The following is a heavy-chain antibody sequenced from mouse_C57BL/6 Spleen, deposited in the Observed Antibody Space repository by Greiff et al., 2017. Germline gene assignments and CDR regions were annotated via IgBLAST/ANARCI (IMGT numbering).Heavy chain of an antibody. D-gene: IGHD2-1*01. CDR1: GFTFSDYY. Sequence: EVKLVESGGGLVQPGGSLKLSCAASGFTFSDYYMYWVRQTPEKRLEWVAYISNGGGSTYYPDTVKGRFIISRDNAKNTLYLQMSRLKSEDTAMYYCARQGRGDYGKDAMDYWGQGTSVTVSS. J-gene: IGHJ4*01. CDR2: ISNGGGST. V-gene: IGHV5-12*01. CDR3: ARQGRGDYGKDAMDY.